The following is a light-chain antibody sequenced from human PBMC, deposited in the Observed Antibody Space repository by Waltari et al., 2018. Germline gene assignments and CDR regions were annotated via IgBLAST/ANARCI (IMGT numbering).Light chain of an antibody. V-gene: IGKV3-20*01. J-gene: IGKJ1*01. Sequence: EIVLTPSPRTLSLSPGERATRSSSASQRVTANFLTWYQQKPGQAPKLLIYGASSMATDVPDRFGGSGSGRDFTLTISRLEPEDFAVYYCQQYDSSTWTFGQGTQVEIK. CDR3: QQYDSSTWT. CDR1: QRVTANF. CDR2: GAS.